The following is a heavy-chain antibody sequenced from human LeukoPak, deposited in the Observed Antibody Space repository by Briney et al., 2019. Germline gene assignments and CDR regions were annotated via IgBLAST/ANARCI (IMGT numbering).Heavy chain of an antibody. Sequence: GGSLRLSHVDSRFTLNRYVLRSVPQAPGKGLEWVSAISGSGGSTYYADSVKGRFTISRDNSKTTLYLQMNSLRAEDTAVYYCANQGPVLVGAHNYWGQGTLVTVSS. CDR3: ANQGPVLVGAHNY. J-gene: IGHJ4*02. CDR2: ISGSGGST. CDR1: RFTLNRYV. D-gene: IGHD2-2*01. V-gene: IGHV3-23*01.